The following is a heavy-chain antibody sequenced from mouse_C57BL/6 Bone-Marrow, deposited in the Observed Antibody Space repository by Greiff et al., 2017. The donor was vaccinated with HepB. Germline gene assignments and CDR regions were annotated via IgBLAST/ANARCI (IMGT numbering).Heavy chain of an antibody. D-gene: IGHD1-1*01. Sequence: QVQLKESGPGLVAPSQSLSITCTVSGFSLTSYGVSWVRQPPGKGLEWLGVLWGDGSTNYHSALISRLSISTDNSKSQVYVKLNSLQTDDTATYYCAKLRYYGSYYAMDDWGQGTAVTVSS. V-gene: IGHV2-3*01. CDR3: AKLRYYGSYYAMDD. CDR2: LWGDGST. CDR1: GFSLTSYG. J-gene: IGHJ4*01.